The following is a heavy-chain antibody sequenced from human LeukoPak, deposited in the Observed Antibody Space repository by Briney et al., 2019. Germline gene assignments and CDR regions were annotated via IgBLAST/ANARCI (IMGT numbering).Heavy chain of an antibody. J-gene: IGHJ4*02. Sequence: GGSLRLSCAASGFTFSSYGMHWVRQAPGKGLEWVAVISYDGSNKYYADSVKGRFTISRDNSKNTLYLQMNSLKTEDTAVYYCTTGLEMATIRDYWGQGTLVTVSS. CDR1: GFTFSSYG. V-gene: IGHV3-30*03. CDR3: TTGLEMATIRDY. D-gene: IGHD5-24*01. CDR2: ISYDGSNK.